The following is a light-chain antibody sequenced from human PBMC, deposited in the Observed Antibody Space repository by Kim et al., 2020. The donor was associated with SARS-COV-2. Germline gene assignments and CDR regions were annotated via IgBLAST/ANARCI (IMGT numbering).Light chain of an antibody. CDR3: QNWGTGIWV. J-gene: IGLJ3*02. CDR1: SGHGSDA. CDR2: LNSDGSH. Sequence: ASFKRTCTLSSGHGSDAIAWHQQQPEKGPRYLMKLNSDGSHSKGDGLPDRFSGSSSGAGRYLTISSLQSEDEADYYCQNWGTGIWVFGGGTQLTVL. V-gene: IGLV4-69*01.